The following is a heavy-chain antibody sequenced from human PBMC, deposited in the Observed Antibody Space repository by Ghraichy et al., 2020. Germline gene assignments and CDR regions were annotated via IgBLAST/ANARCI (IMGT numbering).Heavy chain of an antibody. CDR2: ITAYNGNT. J-gene: IGHJ3*02. D-gene: IGHD3-3*01. V-gene: IGHV1-18*01. Sequence: ASVKVSCKSSGYTFTNYAIGWVRQAPGQGLEWMGWITAYNGNTCYAQQFQDRITLTTETSTTTTYMELRSLRSDDTAVYYCARDRSATPYDGWSGRDPFDIWGQGTLVTVSS. CDR3: ARDRSATPYDGWSGRDPFDI. CDR1: GYTFTNYA.